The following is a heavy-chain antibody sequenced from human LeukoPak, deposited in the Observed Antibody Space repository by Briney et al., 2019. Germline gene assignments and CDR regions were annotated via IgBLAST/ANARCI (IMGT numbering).Heavy chain of an antibody. J-gene: IGHJ4*02. Sequence: GGSLRLSCTASGLTFSTSGFNWVRQAPGKGLEWVASIGPTGSDRYHADSIKGRFTISRDNANNFLYLQMYSLRAEDTAVYYCATETNGRHYDYWGQGTLLTVSS. CDR3: ATETNGRHYDY. V-gene: IGHV3-21*06. CDR1: GLTFSTSG. D-gene: IGHD1-14*01. CDR2: IGPTGSDR.